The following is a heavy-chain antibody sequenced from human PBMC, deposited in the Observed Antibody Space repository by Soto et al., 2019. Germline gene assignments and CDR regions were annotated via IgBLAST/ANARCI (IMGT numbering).Heavy chain of an antibody. D-gene: IGHD4-4*01. V-gene: IGHV1-46*01. CDR2: INPAGGST. CDR3: AREVTALGNDY. J-gene: IGHJ4*02. Sequence: EASVKVSCKAYGYSFSNSYVVWVRQAPGQGLEWMGVINPAGGSTSYAQKFQDRVTMTRDMSTSTAYMELSSLRSEDTAVYYCAREVTALGNDYWGQGTLVTVSS. CDR1: GYSFSNSY.